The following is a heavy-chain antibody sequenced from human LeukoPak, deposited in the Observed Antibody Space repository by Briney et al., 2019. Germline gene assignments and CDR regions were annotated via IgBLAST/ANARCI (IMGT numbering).Heavy chain of an antibody. J-gene: IGHJ6*02. CDR3: AREDYYYYGMDV. CDR1: GFTFSSYA. V-gene: IGHV3-23*01. Sequence: GGSLRLSCAASGFTFSSYAMSWVRQAPGKGLEWVSAISGSGGSTYYADSVKGRFTISRDNAKNSLYLQMNSLRAEDTAVYYCAREDYYYYGMDVWGQGTTVTVSS. CDR2: ISGSGGST.